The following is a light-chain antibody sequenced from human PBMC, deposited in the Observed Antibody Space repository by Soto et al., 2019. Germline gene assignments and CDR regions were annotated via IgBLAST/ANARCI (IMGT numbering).Light chain of an antibody. Sequence: EIVLTQSPGTLSLSPVEKATLSFSSSQSVGDTFLSWYQQKPGLAPRLLIYGVSNRATGIPDRFSGSGSGTDFILTISRLEPEDFAVYYCHQYGTSPWKFGQGTKVDIK. CDR2: GVS. CDR3: HQYGTSPWK. V-gene: IGKV3-20*01. CDR1: QSVGDTF. J-gene: IGKJ1*01.